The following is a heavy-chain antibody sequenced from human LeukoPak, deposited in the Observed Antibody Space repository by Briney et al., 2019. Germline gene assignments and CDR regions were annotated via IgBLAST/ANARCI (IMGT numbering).Heavy chain of an antibody. CDR2: IYSGGST. D-gene: IGHD1-1*01. J-gene: IGHJ4*02. V-gene: IGHV3-53*01. CDR3: ARGVPTGIDYFDY. CDR1: GFTVSSNY. Sequence: GGSLRLSCAASGFTVSSNYMSWVRQAPGKGLEWVSVIYSGGSTYYADSVKGRFTISRDNSKNTLYLQMNSLRAEDTAVYYCARGVPTGIDYFDYWGQGTLVTVSS.